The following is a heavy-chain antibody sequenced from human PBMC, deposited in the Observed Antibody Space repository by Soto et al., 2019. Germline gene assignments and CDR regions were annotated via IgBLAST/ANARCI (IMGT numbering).Heavy chain of an antibody. CDR2: INAGNGNT. CDR1: GYTFTSYA. Sequence: QVQLVQSGAEVKKPGASVKVSCKASGYTFTSYAMHWVRQAPGQRLEWMGWINAGNGNTKYSQKFQGRVTITRDTSASTAYMELSSLRSEDTAVYYCARSPPVVYDFWSGPFGGFDPWGQGTLVTVSS. D-gene: IGHD3-3*01. CDR3: ARSPPVVYDFWSGPFGGFDP. J-gene: IGHJ5*02. V-gene: IGHV1-3*01.